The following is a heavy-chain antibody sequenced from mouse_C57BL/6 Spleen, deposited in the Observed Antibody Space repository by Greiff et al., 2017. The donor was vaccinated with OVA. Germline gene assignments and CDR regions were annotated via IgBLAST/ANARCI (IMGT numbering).Heavy chain of an antibody. Sequence: VQLQQPGAELVKPGASVKLSCKASGYTFTIHWMQWVKQRPGQGLEWIGEIDPSDSYTNYNQKFKGKATLTVDTSSSTAYMQLSSLTSEDSAVYYCARYRGSNWYFDVWGTGTTVTVSS. CDR2: IDPSDSYT. D-gene: IGHD1-1*02. J-gene: IGHJ1*03. V-gene: IGHV1-50*01. CDR3: ARYRGSNWYFDV. CDR1: GYTFTIHW.